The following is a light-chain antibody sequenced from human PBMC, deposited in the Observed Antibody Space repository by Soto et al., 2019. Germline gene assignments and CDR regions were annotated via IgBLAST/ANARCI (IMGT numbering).Light chain of an antibody. Sequence: QSALTQPAFVSGSPGQSITISCTGTSSDVGKYNYVSWYQQHPAKAPKLMIFEVSNRPSGVSNRFSGSKSGNTASLIVSGLQPEDEAEYFCSSFADGFNVVFGGGTRLTVL. CDR3: SSFADGFNVV. J-gene: IGLJ2*01. CDR1: SSDVGKYNY. CDR2: EVS. V-gene: IGLV2-14*01.